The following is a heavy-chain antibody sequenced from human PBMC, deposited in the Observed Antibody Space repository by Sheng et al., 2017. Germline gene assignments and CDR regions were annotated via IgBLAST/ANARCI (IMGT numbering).Heavy chain of an antibody. CDR3: ATATQYYYDSSVSYFDS. CDR2: IIPIFGTA. CDR1: GGTFSSYP. Sequence: QVQLVQSGAEVKKPGSSVKVSCKASGGTFSSYPITWVRQAPGQGLEWMGGIIPIFGTANYAQKFRGRVTITADESTSTAYMELSSLRSEDTAVYYCATATQYYYDSSVSYFDSWGQGTLVTVSS. D-gene: IGHD3-22*01. V-gene: IGHV1-69*13. J-gene: IGHJ4*02.